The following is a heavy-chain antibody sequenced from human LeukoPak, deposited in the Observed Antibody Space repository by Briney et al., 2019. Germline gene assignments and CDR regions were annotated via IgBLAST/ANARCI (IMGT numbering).Heavy chain of an antibody. CDR2: IYTSGST. V-gene: IGHV4-4*07. J-gene: IGHJ6*03. CDR3: ARVGNYYDSSGYYYYYYYMDV. D-gene: IGHD3-22*01. CDR1: VGSISSYY. Sequence: SETLSLTCTLSVGSISSYYWSWIRQPAGKGLEWIGRIYTSGSTNYNPSLKSRVTISVDKSKNQFSLKLSYVTAADTAVYYCARVGNYYDSSGYYYYYYYMDVWGKGTTVTVSS.